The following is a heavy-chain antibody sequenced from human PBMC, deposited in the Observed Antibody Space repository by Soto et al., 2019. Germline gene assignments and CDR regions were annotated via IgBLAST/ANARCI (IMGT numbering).Heavy chain of an antibody. D-gene: IGHD3-9*01. CDR3: ARDLSRTYYDILTGPGWFDP. J-gene: IGHJ5*02. CDR2: IYHSGST. Sequence: SETLSLTCAVSGGSISSSNWWSWVRQPPGKGLEWIGEIYHSGSTNYNPSLKSRVTISVDKSKNQFSLKLSSVTAADTAVYYCARDLSRTYYDILTGPGWFDPWGQGTLVTVSS. CDR1: GGSISSSNW. V-gene: IGHV4-4*02.